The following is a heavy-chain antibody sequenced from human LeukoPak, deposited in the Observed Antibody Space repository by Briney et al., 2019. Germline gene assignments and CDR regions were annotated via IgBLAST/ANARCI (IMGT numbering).Heavy chain of an antibody. J-gene: IGHJ4*02. D-gene: IGHD2-2*01. CDR2: ISPGDSDA. V-gene: IGHV5-51*01. CDR1: GYTFTKYY. CDR3: ARRYCSSTSCNPYFFDY. Sequence: GESLKICCKGSGYTFTKYYIGWVRQTAGKGLEWMGIISPGDSDARYSPSFQGQVTISADKSISTAYLRWSSLKASDTAMYYCARRYCSSTSCNPYFFDYWGQGTLVTVSS.